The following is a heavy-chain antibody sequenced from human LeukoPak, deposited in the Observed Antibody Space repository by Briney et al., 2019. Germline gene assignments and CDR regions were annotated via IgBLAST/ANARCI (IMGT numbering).Heavy chain of an antibody. Sequence: GGSLRLSCAASGFTFSSYWMYWVRQAPGKGLVCVSRINSDGGSTSYADSVKGRFIISRDNAKNTLYLQMNGLRAEDTAVYYCARRGAGTGTTDYWGQGTLVTVSS. CDR1: GFTFSSYW. J-gene: IGHJ4*02. D-gene: IGHD1-1*01. CDR2: INSDGGST. V-gene: IGHV3-74*01. CDR3: ARRGAGTGTTDY.